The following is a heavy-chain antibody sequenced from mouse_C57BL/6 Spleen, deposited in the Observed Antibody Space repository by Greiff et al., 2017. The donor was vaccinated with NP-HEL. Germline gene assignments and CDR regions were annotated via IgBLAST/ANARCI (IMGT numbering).Heavy chain of an antibody. J-gene: IGHJ2*01. CDR1: GFTFSSYA. CDR2: ISDGGSYT. V-gene: IGHV5-4*03. Sequence: EVKVVESGGGLVKPGGSLKLSCAASGFTFSSYAMSWVRQTPEKRLEWVATISDGGSYTYYPDNVKGRFTISRDNAKNNLYLQMSHLKSEDTAMYYCARAGRGYFDYWGQGTTLTVSS. CDR3: ARAGRGYFDY.